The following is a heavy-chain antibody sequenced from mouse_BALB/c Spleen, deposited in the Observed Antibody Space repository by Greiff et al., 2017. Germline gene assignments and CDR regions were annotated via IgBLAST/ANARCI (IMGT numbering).Heavy chain of an antibody. D-gene: IGHD2-4*01. CDR2: IYPYNGGT. Sequence: VQLKESGPELVKPGASVKISCKASGYTFTDYNMHWVKQSHGKSLEWIGYIYPYNGGTGYNQKFKSKATLTVDNSSSTAYMELRSLTSEDSAVYYCARSEIYYDYDALFAYWGQGTLVTVSA. CDR3: ARSEIYYDYDALFAY. CDR1: GYTFTDYN. V-gene: IGHV1S29*02. J-gene: IGHJ3*01.